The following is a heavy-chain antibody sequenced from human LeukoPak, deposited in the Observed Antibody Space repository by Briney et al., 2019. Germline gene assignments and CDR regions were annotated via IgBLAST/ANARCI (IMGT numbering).Heavy chain of an antibody. CDR3: ARSSRGYCSGGSCFSFDY. Sequence: GGSLRLSCAASGFTFSSYSMNWVRQAPGKGLEWVSYISGSSSTIYYADSVKGRFTISRDNAKNSLYLQMNSLRAEDTAVYYCARSSRGYCSGGSCFSFDYWGQGTLVTVSS. J-gene: IGHJ4*02. D-gene: IGHD2-15*01. CDR2: ISGSSSTI. CDR1: GFTFSSYS. V-gene: IGHV3-48*04.